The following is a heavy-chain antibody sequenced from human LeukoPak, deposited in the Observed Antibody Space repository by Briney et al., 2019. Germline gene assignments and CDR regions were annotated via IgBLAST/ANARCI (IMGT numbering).Heavy chain of an antibody. CDR2: IIPIFGSA. Sequence: PVKVACKASGGTFSSYAISWVRQAPGQGLEWVGGIIPIFGSANYVQKFQGRVTITADDSTSTAYMELSSLRSEATAVYYCARDRISGWYSDYWGHGTLVTVSS. J-gene: IGHJ4*01. V-gene: IGHV1-69*13. CDR3: ARDRISGWYSDY. D-gene: IGHD6-19*01. CDR1: GGTFSSYA.